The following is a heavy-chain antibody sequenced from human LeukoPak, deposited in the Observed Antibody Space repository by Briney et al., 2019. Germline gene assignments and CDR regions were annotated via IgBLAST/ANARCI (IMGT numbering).Heavy chain of an antibody. D-gene: IGHD6-13*01. CDR1: GFTFSSYE. CDR2: ISSSGSTI. CDR3: ARVAGYSSSWYRFDY. V-gene: IGHV3-48*03. Sequence: GGSLRLSCAASGFTFSSYEMNWVRQAPGKGLEWFSYISSSGSTIYYANSVKGRFTISRDNAKNSLYLQMNSLRAEDTAVYYCARVAGYSSSWYRFDYWGQGTLVTVSS. J-gene: IGHJ4*02.